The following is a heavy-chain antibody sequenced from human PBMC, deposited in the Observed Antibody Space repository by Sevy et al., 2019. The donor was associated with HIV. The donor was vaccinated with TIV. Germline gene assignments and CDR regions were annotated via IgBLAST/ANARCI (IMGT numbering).Heavy chain of an antibody. J-gene: IGHJ2*01. CDR1: GFTFSSYA. CDR2: ISYDGSNK. Sequence: GGSLRLSCAASGFTFSSYAMHWVRQAPGKGLEWVAVISYDGSNKYYADSVKGRFTISRDNSKNTRYLQMNSLRAEDTAVYYCASPLAGLMTTVKETQYFDLWGRGTLVTVSS. CDR3: ASPLAGLMTTVKETQYFDL. V-gene: IGHV3-30*04. D-gene: IGHD4-17*01.